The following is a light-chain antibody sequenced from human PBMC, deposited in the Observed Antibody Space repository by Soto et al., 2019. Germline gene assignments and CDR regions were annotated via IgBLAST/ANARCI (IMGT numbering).Light chain of an antibody. Sequence: EIVMTQSPATLSVSPVERVTLSCRSSKSVTSNLAWYQQKPGQAPRLLIYGASTRATGIPARFSGSGSGTEFTLIISSLQSEDSAVYYCQQYNSWLWTFGQGTKVDIK. V-gene: IGKV3-15*01. CDR3: QQYNSWLWT. CDR2: GAS. CDR1: KSVTSN. J-gene: IGKJ1*01.